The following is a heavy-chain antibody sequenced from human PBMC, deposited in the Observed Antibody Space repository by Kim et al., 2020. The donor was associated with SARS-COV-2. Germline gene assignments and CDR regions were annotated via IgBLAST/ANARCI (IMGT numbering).Heavy chain of an antibody. CDR1: GGSISSSSDY. Sequence: SETLSLTCIVSGGSISSSSDYWGWIRQSPGTGLEWIDSFYYSGSNFYNPSLKSRVTLSVDTSKNQFSLKLSSVTAADTAVYYCASHHAKEYSSGWGSGYFDYWGQGTLVTVSS. J-gene: IGHJ4*02. V-gene: IGHV4-39*01. D-gene: IGHD6-19*01. CDR2: FYYSGSN. CDR3: ASHHAKEYSSGWGSGYFDY.